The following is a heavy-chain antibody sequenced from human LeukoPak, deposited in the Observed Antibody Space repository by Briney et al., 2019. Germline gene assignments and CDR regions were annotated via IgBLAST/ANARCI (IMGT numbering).Heavy chain of an antibody. D-gene: IGHD3-22*01. CDR2: INSSSSYI. CDR1: GFTFSSYS. CDR3: ARDLGVYYYDSSGYIDY. V-gene: IGHV3-21*01. J-gene: IGHJ4*02. Sequence: GGSLRLSCAASGFTFSSYSMNWVRQAPGKGLDWVSSINSSSSYIYYADSVKGRFTISRDNAKNSLYLQMNSLSAEDTAVYYCARDLGVYYYDSSGYIDYWGQGTLVTVSS.